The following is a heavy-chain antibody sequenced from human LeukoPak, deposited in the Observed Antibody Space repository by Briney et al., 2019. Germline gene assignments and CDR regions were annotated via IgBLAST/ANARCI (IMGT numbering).Heavy chain of an antibody. D-gene: IGHD3-16*01. Sequence: GGSLRLSCAASGFTFSSYAMHWVRQAPGKGLEWVAVISYDGSNKYYADSVKGRFTISRDNSKNTLYLQMNSLRAEDTAVYYCARARGGFDYWGREPWSPSPQ. V-gene: IGHV3-30*04. CDR1: GFTFSSYA. J-gene: IGHJ4*02. CDR3: ARARGGFDY. CDR2: ISYDGSNK.